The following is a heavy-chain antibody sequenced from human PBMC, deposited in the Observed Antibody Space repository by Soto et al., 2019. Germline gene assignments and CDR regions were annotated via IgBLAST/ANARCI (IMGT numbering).Heavy chain of an antibody. CDR3: ARRRPVTTSSYYYYYYMDV. Sequence: SEPLSLTCTVSGGYVSGSGDYRSRNRQSPGKGLEWIGKINHSGSTNYNPSLKSRVTISVDTSKNQFSLKLSSVTAADTAVYYCARRRPVTTSSYYYYYYMDVWGKGTTVTVSS. V-gene: IGHV4-39*07. CDR2: INHSGST. D-gene: IGHD4-17*01. CDR1: GGYVSGSGDY. J-gene: IGHJ6*03.